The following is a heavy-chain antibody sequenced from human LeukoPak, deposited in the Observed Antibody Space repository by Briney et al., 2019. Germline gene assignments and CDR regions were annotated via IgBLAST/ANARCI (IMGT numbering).Heavy chain of an antibody. Sequence: TTSETLSLTCAVYGGSFSYYYWSWIRQPPGKGLEWIGEINHSGSTNYNPSLKGRVTISVDTSKNQFSLKLNSVTAADTAVYYCASLKTPGLFDYWGQGTLVPVSS. CDR2: INHSGST. V-gene: IGHV4-34*01. CDR3: ASLKTPGLFDY. J-gene: IGHJ4*02. CDR1: GGSFSYYY. D-gene: IGHD4-23*01.